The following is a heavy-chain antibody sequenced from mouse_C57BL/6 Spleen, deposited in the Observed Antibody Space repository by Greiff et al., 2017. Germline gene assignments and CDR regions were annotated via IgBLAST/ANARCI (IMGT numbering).Heavy chain of an antibody. CDR1: GYTFTSYW. Sequence: QVQLQQPGAELVKPGASVKLSCKASGYTFTSYWMHWVKQRPGQGLEWIGNINPSNGGTNYNEKFKSKATLTVDKSSSTAYMQLSSLTSEDSAVYYCARSGGNYAPFAYWGQGTLVTVSA. D-gene: IGHD2-1*01. V-gene: IGHV1-53*01. CDR2: INPSNGGT. J-gene: IGHJ3*01. CDR3: ARSGGNYAPFAY.